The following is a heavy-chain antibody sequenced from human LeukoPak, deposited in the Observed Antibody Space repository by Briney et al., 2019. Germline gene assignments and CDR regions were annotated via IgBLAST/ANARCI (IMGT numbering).Heavy chain of an antibody. V-gene: IGHV4-34*01. J-gene: IGHJ4*02. CDR2: INHSGST. Sequence: SETLPLTCAVYGGSFSGYYWSWIRQPPGKGLEWIGEINHSGSTNYNPSLKSRVTISVDASKNQFSLKLSSVTAADTAVYYCARAGRFTAAAGYWGQGTLVTVSS. CDR3: ARAGRFTAAAGY. D-gene: IGHD6-13*01. CDR1: GGSFSGYY.